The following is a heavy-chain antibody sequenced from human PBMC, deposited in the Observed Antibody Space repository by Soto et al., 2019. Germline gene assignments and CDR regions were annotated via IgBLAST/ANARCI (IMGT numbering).Heavy chain of an antibody. Sequence: EVQLLESGGGLVQPGGSLRLSCAASGFTFSSYAMSWVRQALGKGLEWVSAISGSGGSTYYAASVKGRFTISRDNSKNTLYRQMTSLRAEDTVVYYCAKESILGSYRPYYFDYWGQGTLVTVSS. CDR3: AKESILGSYRPYYFDY. V-gene: IGHV3-23*01. CDR1: GFTFSSYA. D-gene: IGHD3-16*02. CDR2: ISGSGGST. J-gene: IGHJ4*02.